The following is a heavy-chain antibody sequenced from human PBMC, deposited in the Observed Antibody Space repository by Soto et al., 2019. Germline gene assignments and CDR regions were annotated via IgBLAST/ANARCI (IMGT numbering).Heavy chain of an antibody. J-gene: IGHJ6*02. D-gene: IGHD4-17*01. CDR3: ARMDGDYNYYGLDV. CDR1: GFSLTNGRMG. V-gene: IGHV2-26*01. CDR2: FFSDAER. Sequence: QVTLKESGPVLVKPTETLTLTCSASGFSLTNGRMGVSWIRQPPGKDLEWLAHFFSDAERSYSTSMQSRLNMYKDSSGSQVVLTMTNMAPADTATYFCARMDGDYNYYGLDVWGHGIAVTVSS.